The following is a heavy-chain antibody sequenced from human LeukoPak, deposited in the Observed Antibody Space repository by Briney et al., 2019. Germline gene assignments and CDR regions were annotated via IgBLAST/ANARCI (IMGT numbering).Heavy chain of an antibody. CDR1: GYSISSGYQ. CDR3: ARDPRWLTPDCTSTSCYENYFDP. Sequence: SETLSLTCAVSGYSISSGYQWAWIRQSPGKGLEWIGSIYHSGSAHYNPSLKSRVTISVETSKNQFSLKMYSVTAADTAVYYCARDPRWLTPDCTSTSCYENYFDPWGQGTLVTASS. CDR2: IYHSGSA. D-gene: IGHD2-2*01. J-gene: IGHJ5*02. V-gene: IGHV4-38-2*02.